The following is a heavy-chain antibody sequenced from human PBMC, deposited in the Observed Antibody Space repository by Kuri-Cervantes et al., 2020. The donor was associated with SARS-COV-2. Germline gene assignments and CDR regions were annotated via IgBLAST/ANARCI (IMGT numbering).Heavy chain of an antibody. J-gene: IGHJ6*03. CDR2: MSYSGTS. CDR3: AGFYYYDSSGFVANYYYMDV. V-gene: IGHV4-39*01. CDR1: GDSISSRNYY. D-gene: IGHD3-22*01. Sequence: GSLRLSCTVSGDSISSRNYYRAWIRQPPGKGLELIGTMSYSGTSNYNPSLKSRVTISVDTSKNQFSLNLNSVTAADTAVYYCAGFYYYDSSGFVANYYYMDVWGKGTTVTVSS.